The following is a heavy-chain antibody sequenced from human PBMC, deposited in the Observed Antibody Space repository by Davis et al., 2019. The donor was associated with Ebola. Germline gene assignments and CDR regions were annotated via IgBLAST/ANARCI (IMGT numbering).Heavy chain of an antibody. V-gene: IGHV4-4*02. Sequence: PGGSLRLSCTVSGDSITSSHWWAWVRQPPGKRPEWIGEMYHTGSINDNPSLKRRVTISLDKSNNQFSLNLTSVTAADTAVYYCARAARGFDPWGQGTLVTVSS. CDR2: MYHTGSI. CDR1: GDSITSSHW. J-gene: IGHJ5*02. CDR3: ARAARGFDP. D-gene: IGHD3-10*01.